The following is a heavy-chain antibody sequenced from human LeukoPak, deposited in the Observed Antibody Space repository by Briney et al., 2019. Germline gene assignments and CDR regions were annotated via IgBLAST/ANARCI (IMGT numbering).Heavy chain of an antibody. CDR3: ARDLGYSSGPNY. CDR2: ISTSSSYI. D-gene: IGHD6-19*01. Sequence: GGSLRLSCAASGFTFSSYSMNWVRQAPGKGLEWVSSISTSSSYIYYADSVKGRFTISRDNAKNSLYLQMNSLRAEDTAVYYCARDLGYSSGPNYWGQGTRVTVSS. CDR1: GFTFSSYS. J-gene: IGHJ4*02. V-gene: IGHV3-21*01.